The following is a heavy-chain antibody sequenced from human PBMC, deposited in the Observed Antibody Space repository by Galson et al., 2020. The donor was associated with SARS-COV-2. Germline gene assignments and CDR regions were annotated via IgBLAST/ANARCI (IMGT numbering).Heavy chain of an antibody. Sequence: ASVKVSCKVSGGSFRKYAITWVRQAPGQGLEWMGRIIHVIGSTSYAQKFQGRITLTADETTNTAYMELSRLRSEDTAVYYCARGDGAGYGVDAFDIWGQGTMLIVSS. CDR1: GGSFRKYA. J-gene: IGHJ3*02. V-gene: IGHV1-69*11. D-gene: IGHD4-17*01. CDR2: IIHVIGST. CDR3: ARGDGAGYGVDAFDI.